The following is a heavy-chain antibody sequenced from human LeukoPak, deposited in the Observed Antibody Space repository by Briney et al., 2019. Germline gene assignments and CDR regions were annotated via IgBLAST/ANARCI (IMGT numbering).Heavy chain of an antibody. CDR2: TYYSGST. CDR3: ARGLAQDY. D-gene: IGHD3-3*02. J-gene: IGHJ4*02. CDR1: GGSISSYY. V-gene: IGHV4-59*01. Sequence: SETLSLTCTVSGGSISSYYWSWIRQPPGKGLEWIGYTYYSGSTNYNPSLKSRVTISVDTSKNQFSLKLSSVTAADTAVYYCARGLAQDYWGQGTLVTVSS.